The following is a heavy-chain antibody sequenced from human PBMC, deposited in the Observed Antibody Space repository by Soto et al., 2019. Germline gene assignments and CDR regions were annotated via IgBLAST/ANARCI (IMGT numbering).Heavy chain of an antibody. CDR2: MNPNSGNT. D-gene: IGHD2-2*01. Sequence: GASVKVSCKASGYTFTSYDINWVRQATGQGLEWMGWMNPNSGNTGYAQKFQGRVTMTRNTSISTAYMELSSLRSEDTAVYYCAREYCSSTSCYGINWFDPWGQGTPVTVSS. J-gene: IGHJ5*02. CDR3: AREYCSSTSCYGINWFDP. V-gene: IGHV1-8*01. CDR1: GYTFTSYD.